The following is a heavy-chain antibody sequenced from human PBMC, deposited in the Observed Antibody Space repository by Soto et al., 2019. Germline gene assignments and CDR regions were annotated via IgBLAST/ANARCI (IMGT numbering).Heavy chain of an antibody. CDR2: ISAYNGNT. Sequence: ASVKVSRKASGYSFTSYGISWVRQAPGQGLEWMGWISAYNGNTKYAQKLQGRVTMTTDTSTSTAYMELRSLRSDDTAVYYCARDRYSGYDPGDTFDIWGQGTMVTVSS. J-gene: IGHJ3*02. D-gene: IGHD5-12*01. V-gene: IGHV1-18*01. CDR3: ARDRYSGYDPGDTFDI. CDR1: GYSFTSYG.